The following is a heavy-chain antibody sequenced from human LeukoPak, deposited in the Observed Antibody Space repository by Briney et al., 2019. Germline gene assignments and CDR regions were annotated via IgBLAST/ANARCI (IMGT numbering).Heavy chain of an antibody. CDR2: ISGSGGST. CDR3: AKDGGYCSSTSCRSDY. V-gene: IGHV3-23*01. D-gene: IGHD2-2*01. Sequence: PGGSLRLSCAASGFTFSSYDMSWVRQAPGKGLEWVSAISGSGGSTYYADSVKGRFTISRDNSKNTLYLQMNSLRAEDTAVYYCAKDGGYCSSTSCRSDYWGQGTLVTVSS. CDR1: GFTFSSYD. J-gene: IGHJ4*02.